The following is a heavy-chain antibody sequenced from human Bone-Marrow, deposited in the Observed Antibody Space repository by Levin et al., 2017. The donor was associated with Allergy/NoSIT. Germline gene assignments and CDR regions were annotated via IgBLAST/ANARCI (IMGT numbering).Heavy chain of an antibody. CDR2: INHSGST. V-gene: IGHV4-34*01. CDR1: GGSFSGYY. D-gene: IGHD2-2*01. J-gene: IGHJ5*02. CDR3: ARGWRFPIWCSSTSCHNWFDP. Sequence: PSQTLSLTCAVYGGSFSGYYWSWIRQPPGKGLEWIGEINHSGSTNYNPSLKSRVTISVDTSKNQFSLKLSSVTAADTAVYYCARGWRFPIWCSSTSCHNWFDPWGQGTLVTVSS.